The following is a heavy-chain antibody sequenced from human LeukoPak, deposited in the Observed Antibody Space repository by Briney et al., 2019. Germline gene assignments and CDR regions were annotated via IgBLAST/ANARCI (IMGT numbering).Heavy chain of an antibody. CDR2: ISGSGGST. CDR3: AKDPSMVRGVSLFDY. V-gene: IGHV3-23*01. D-gene: IGHD3-10*01. J-gene: IGHJ4*02. CDR1: GFTFSSYA. Sequence: AGGSLRLSCAASGFTFSSYAMSWVRQAPGKGLEWVSAISGSGGSTYYADSVKGRFTISRDNSKNTLYLQMNSLRAEDTAVYYCAKDPSMVRGVSLFDYWGQGTLVTVSS.